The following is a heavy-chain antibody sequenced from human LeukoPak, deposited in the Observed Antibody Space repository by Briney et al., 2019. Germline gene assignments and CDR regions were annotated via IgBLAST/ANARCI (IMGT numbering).Heavy chain of an antibody. CDR1: GFIFDDYI. D-gene: IGHD2-2*01. J-gene: IGHJ1*01. Sequence: PGGSLRLSCVASGFIFDDYIMHWVRQIPGKGLEWVSLISGDGGTIYYADSVKGRFTISKDNSKNSLYLQMNSLRTDDTALYYCVKEMTRIGPQHWGQGTLVSVSA. CDR2: ISGDGGTI. CDR3: VKEMTRIGPQH. V-gene: IGHV3-43*02.